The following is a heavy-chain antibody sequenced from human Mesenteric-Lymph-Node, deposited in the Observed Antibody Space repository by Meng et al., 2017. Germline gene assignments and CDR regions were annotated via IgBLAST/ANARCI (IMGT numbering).Heavy chain of an antibody. D-gene: IGHD1-26*01. Sequence: GESLKISCTASGFTFGDYAMSWVRQAPGKGLEWVGFIRSKAYGGTTEYAASVKGRFTISRDDSKSIAYLQMNSLKTEDTAVYYCTRPVYSGSYHHHNCYYYWGQGTLVTVSS. CDR3: TRPVYSGSYHHHNCYYY. V-gene: IGHV3-49*04. CDR1: GFTFGDYA. J-gene: IGHJ4*02. CDR2: IRSKAYGGTT.